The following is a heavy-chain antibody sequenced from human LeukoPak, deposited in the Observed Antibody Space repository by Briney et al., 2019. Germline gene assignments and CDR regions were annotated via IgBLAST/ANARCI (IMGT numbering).Heavy chain of an antibody. CDR2: IIPIFGTA. D-gene: IGHD3-3*01. CDR3: ARVFSRTTIFGVVINYYFDY. Sequence: SVKVSCKASGGTCSSYAISWVRQAPGQGLEWMGGIIPIFGTANYAQKFQGRVTITADESTSTAYMELSSLRSEDTAVYYCARVFSRTTIFGVVINYYFDYWGQGTLVTVSS. J-gene: IGHJ4*02. CDR1: GGTCSSYA. V-gene: IGHV1-69*01.